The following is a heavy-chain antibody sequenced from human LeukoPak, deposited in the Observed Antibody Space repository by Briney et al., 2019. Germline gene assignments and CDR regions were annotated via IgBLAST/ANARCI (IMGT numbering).Heavy chain of an antibody. CDR1: GGSISSGGYS. CDR3: ARGEGGSSSRFDP. V-gene: IGHV4-30-2*01. Sequence: SQTLSLTCAVSGGSISSGGYSWSWLRQPPGQGLEWIGYIYHSGSNYYNPSLKSRVTISVDRSKNQFSLKLSSVTAADTAVYYCARGEGGSSSRFDPWGQGTLVTVSS. D-gene: IGHD2-15*01. CDR2: IYHSGSN. J-gene: IGHJ5*02.